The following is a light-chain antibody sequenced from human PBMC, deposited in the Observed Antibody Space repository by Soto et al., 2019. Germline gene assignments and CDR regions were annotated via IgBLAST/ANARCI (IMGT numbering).Light chain of an antibody. J-gene: IGKJ1*01. CDR3: QQYDNWWT. V-gene: IGKV3-15*01. Sequence: EIEMTQSPATLSVSPGERATLSCRASQSVSSNLAWYQQKPGQAPRLLIYGASTRATGIPVRFSGSGSGTEFTLTITSLQSEDFAVYYCQQYDNWWTFGQGTNVEIK. CDR2: GAS. CDR1: QSVSSN.